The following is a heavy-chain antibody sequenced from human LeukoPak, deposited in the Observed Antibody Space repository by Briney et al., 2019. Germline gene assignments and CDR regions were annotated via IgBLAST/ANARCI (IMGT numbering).Heavy chain of an antibody. Sequence: SVKVSCKAPGGTFSSYAISWVRQAPGQGLEWMGRIIPIFGIANYAQKFQGRVTITADKSTSTAYMELSSLRSEDTAVYYCARVYDSSGYYYMHWGQGTLVTVSS. CDR1: GGTFSSYA. V-gene: IGHV1-69*04. CDR3: ARVYDSSGYYYMH. D-gene: IGHD3-22*01. CDR2: IIPIFGIA. J-gene: IGHJ1*01.